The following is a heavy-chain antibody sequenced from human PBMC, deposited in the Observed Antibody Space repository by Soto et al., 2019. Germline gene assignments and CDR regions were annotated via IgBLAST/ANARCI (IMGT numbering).Heavy chain of an antibody. D-gene: IGHD3-22*01. CDR2: IKQDGSEK. V-gene: IGHV3-7*01. CDR3: ARDRVGYYLGGNWFDP. CDR1: GFTFSSYW. J-gene: IGHJ5*02. Sequence: PGGSLRLSCAASGFTFSSYWMRWVRQAPGKGLEWVANIKQDGSEKYYVDAVKGRFTISRDNAKNSLYLQMNSLRAEDTAVYYCARDRVGYYLGGNWFDPWGQGTLVTVSS.